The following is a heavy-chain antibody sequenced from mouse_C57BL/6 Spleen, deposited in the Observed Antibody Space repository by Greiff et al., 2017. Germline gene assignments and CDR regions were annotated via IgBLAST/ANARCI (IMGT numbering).Heavy chain of an antibody. V-gene: IGHV1-15*01. CDR2: IDPETGGT. D-gene: IGHD1-1*01. J-gene: IGHJ4*01. CDR3: TRSYYYGSRGDYYAMDY. Sequence: VQLQQSGAELVRPGASVTLSCKASGYTFTDYEMHWVKQTPVHGLEWIGAIDPETGGTAYNQKFKGKAILTADKSSSPAYMELRSLTSEDSAVYYCTRSYYYGSRGDYYAMDYWGQGTSVTVSS. CDR1: GYTFTDYE.